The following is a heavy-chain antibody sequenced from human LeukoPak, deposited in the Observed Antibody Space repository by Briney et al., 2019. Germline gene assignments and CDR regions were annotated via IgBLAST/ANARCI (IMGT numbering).Heavy chain of an antibody. J-gene: IGHJ4*02. D-gene: IGHD3-10*01. CDR3: EVDYGSGVGY. V-gene: IGHV1-69*04. CDR2: IIPILGIA. Sequence: SVKVPCKASGGTFSSYAISWVRQAPGQGLEWMGRIIPILGIANYAQKFQGRVTITADKSTSTAYMELSSLRSEDTAVYYCEVDYGSGVGYWGQGTLVTVSS. CDR1: GGTFSSYA.